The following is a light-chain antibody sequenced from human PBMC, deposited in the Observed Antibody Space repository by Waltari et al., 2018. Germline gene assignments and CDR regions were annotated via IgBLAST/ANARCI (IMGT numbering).Light chain of an antibody. V-gene: IGLV3-21*02. CDR1: NIGSKX. CDR3: QVWDXSXXHVV. CDR2: DDS. Sequence: SYVLTQPPXXSVAPXXTARITCGGNNIGSKXVHWYQQKPGQAPVLVVYDDSDRPSGIPXXXSGSNSGNXXTLTISRVEAGDEADYXXQVWDXSXXHVVFGGGXXLTVL. J-gene: IGLJ2*01.